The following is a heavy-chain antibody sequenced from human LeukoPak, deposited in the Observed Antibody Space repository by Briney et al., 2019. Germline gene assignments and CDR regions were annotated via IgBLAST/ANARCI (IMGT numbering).Heavy chain of an antibody. J-gene: IGHJ6*02. CDR1: GGSIRSSYYY. D-gene: IGHD1-7*01. CDR2: IYYSGST. V-gene: IGHV4-30-4*01. Sequence: PSETLSLTCTVSGGSIRSSYYYWSWIRQPPGKGLEWIGYIYYSGSTYYNPSLKSRVTISVDTSKNQFSLKLGSVTAADTAVYYCARVGTGRNYNNYGMDVWGQGTTVTVSS. CDR3: ARVGTGRNYNNYGMDV.